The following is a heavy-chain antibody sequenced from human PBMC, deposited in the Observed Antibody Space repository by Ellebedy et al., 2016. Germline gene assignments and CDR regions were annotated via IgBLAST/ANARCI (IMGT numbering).Heavy chain of an antibody. V-gene: IGHV4-34*01. CDR2: INHSGST. J-gene: IGHJ3*02. CDR1: GGSFSGYY. CDR3: ARGRDAFDI. Sequence: SETLSLXXAVYGGSFSGYYWSWIRQPPGKGLEWIGEINHSGSTNYNPSLKSRVTISVDTSKNQFSLKLSSVTAADTAVYYCARGRDAFDIWGQGTMVTVSS.